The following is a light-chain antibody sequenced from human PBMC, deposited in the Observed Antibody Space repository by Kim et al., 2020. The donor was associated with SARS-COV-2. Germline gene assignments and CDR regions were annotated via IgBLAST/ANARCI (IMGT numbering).Light chain of an antibody. Sequence: DIQMTQSPSTLSASVGDRVTITCRASHSISSWLAWYQQKPGIAPKLLIYEASSLESGVSSRFSGSGSGTEFTLTISSLQPDDFATFYCQQYSTYPYTFGQGTKLDI. CDR1: HSISSW. V-gene: IGKV1-5*03. J-gene: IGKJ2*01. CDR3: QQYSTYPYT. CDR2: EAS.